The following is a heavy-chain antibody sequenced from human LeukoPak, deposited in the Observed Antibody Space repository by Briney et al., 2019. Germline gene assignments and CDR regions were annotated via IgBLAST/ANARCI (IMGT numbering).Heavy chain of an antibody. D-gene: IGHD1-14*01. Sequence: AESLRLSCAASGFTVSTYWMSWVRQPQGKGLDWVGNIKQDGSETSHADSLKGRLTISPDNATKALYLQMNSLMAEDTAVYYCARRAAYESRNPYRYLQHWGKGTLVTVSP. J-gene: IGHJ1*01. CDR3: ARRAAYESRNPYRYLQH. V-gene: IGHV3-7*01. CDR1: GFTVSTYW. CDR2: IKQDGSET.